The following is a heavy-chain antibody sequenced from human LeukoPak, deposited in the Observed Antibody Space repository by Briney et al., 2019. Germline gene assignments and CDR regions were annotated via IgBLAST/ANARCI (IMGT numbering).Heavy chain of an antibody. CDR1: GFTFSNAW. Sequence: GGSLRLSCAASGFTFSNAWMSWVRQAPGKGLEWVGRIKSKTDGGTTDYAAPVKGRFTISRDDSKNTLYLQMNSLKTEDTAVYYCTTEYYYDSSGYYHNDYWGQGTLVTVSS. D-gene: IGHD3-22*01. CDR3: TTEYYYDSSGYYHNDY. V-gene: IGHV3-15*01. CDR2: IKSKTDGGTT. J-gene: IGHJ4*02.